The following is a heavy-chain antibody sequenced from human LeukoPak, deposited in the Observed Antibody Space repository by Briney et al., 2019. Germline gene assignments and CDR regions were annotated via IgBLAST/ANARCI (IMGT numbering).Heavy chain of an antibody. D-gene: IGHD4-11*01. J-gene: IGHJ3*02. CDR2: INHSGST. Sequence: SETLSLTCAVYGGSFSGYYWSWIRQPPGKGLEWIGEINHSGSTNYNPSLKSRVTISVDTSKNQFSLQLNSVTPEDTAVYYCARDDNDYDAFDIWGQGTMVTVSS. CDR1: GGSFSGYY. V-gene: IGHV4-34*01. CDR3: ARDDNDYDAFDI.